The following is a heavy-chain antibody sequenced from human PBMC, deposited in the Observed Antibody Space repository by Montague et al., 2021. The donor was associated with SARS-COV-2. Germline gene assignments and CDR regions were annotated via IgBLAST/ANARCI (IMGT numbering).Heavy chain of an antibody. D-gene: IGHD3-10*01. CDR1: GGSFSGYY. CDR3: AIPMVRGFSRAFDI. V-gene: IGHV4-34*01. Sequence: SETQSLTCAVYGGSFSGYYWSWIRQPPGKGLEWIGEINHSGSTNYNPSLKSRVTISVDTSKNQFSLKLSSVTAADTAVYYCAIPMVRGFSRAFDIWGQGTMVTVSS. J-gene: IGHJ3*02. CDR2: INHSGST.